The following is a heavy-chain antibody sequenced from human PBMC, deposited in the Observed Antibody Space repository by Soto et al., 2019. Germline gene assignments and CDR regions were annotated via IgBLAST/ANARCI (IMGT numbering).Heavy chain of an antibody. V-gene: IGHV4-30-4*08. CDR2: IYYSGST. CDR3: ARERPDGARLDS. D-gene: IGHD6-6*01. Sequence: ILCLTRTVACGSSSGVGDYRICIRRPPGRGLEWIGYIYYSGSTYYNPSLKSRVTISVDTSKHQFSLKLSSVTAADTAVYSRARERPDGARLDSWGHGTLVPVSS. CDR1: CGSSSGVGDY. J-gene: IGHJ5*01.